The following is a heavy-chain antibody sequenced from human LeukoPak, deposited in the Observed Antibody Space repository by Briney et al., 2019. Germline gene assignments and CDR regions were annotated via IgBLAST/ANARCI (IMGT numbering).Heavy chain of an antibody. Sequence: ASVKVSCKASGYTLTGYYMHWVRQAPGQGLEWMGWINPNSGGTNYAQKFQGRVTMTRDTSISTAYMELSRLRSDDTAVYYCAMDYYDSSGPITWGQGTLVTVSS. D-gene: IGHD3-22*01. J-gene: IGHJ4*02. CDR3: AMDYYDSSGPIT. CDR2: INPNSGGT. V-gene: IGHV1-2*02. CDR1: GYTLTGYY.